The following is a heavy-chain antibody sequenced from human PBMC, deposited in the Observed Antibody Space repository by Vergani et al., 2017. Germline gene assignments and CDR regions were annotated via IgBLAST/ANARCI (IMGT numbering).Heavy chain of an antibody. D-gene: IGHD2-21*02. CDR3: ARHLAYCGGDCYPYYYGMDV. CDR2: IYYSGST. Sequence: QLQLQESGPGLVTPSEILSLTCTVSGGSISSSSYYWGWIRQPPGKGLEWIGSIYYSGSTYYNPSLKSRVTIFVDTSKNQFSLKLSSVTAADTAVYYCARHLAYCGGDCYPYYYGMDVWGQGTTVTVSS. V-gene: IGHV4-39*01. CDR1: GGSISSSSYY. J-gene: IGHJ6*02.